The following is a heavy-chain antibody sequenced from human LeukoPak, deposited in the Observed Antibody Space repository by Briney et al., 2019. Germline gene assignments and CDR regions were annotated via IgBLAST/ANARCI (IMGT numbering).Heavy chain of an antibody. V-gene: IGHV3-30-3*01. Sequence: GRSLRLSCAASGFTFSSYAMHWVRQAPGKGLEWVAVISYDGSNKYYADSVKGRFTISRDNSKNTLYLQMNSLRAEDTAVYYCAREYITMVRGVTHSIDYWGQGTLVTVSS. J-gene: IGHJ4*02. CDR1: GFTFSSYA. D-gene: IGHD3-10*01. CDR3: AREYITMVRGVTHSIDY. CDR2: ISYDGSNK.